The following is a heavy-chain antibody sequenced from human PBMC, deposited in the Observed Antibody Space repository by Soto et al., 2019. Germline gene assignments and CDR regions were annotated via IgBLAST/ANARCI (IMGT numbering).Heavy chain of an antibody. D-gene: IGHD1-1*01. CDR3: ARGSTGIAYYYYYYGMDV. V-gene: IGHV4-34*01. CDR2: INHSGST. Sequence: SETLSLTCAVYGGSFIGSYWSWIGQPPGKGLEWIGEINHSGSTNYNPSLKSRVTISVDTSKNQFSLKLSSVTAADTAVYYCARGSTGIAYYYYYYGMDVWGQGTTVTVSS. J-gene: IGHJ6*02. CDR1: GGSFIGSY.